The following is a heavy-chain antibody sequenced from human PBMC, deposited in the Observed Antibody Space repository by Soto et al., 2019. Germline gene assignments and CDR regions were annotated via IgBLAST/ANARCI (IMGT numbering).Heavy chain of an antibody. CDR3: AKDRITGTTGYFDY. J-gene: IGHJ4*02. V-gene: IGHV3-23*01. CDR1: GFTFSSDA. D-gene: IGHD1-20*01. Sequence: EVQLLESGGGLVQPGGSLRLSCVASGFTFSSDAMSWVRQAPGKGLEWVSAISDSGGSTYYAGSVKGRFTISRDNSKNTLYLQMDSLRAEDTAVYSCAKDRITGTTGYFDYWGQGTLVTVSS. CDR2: ISDSGGST.